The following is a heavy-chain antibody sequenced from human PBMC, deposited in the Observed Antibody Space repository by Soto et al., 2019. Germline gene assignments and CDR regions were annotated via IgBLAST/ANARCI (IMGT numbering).Heavy chain of an antibody. V-gene: IGHV4-59*08. CDR2: IYSSGST. Sequence: QVQLQESGPGLMRPSETLSLTCTVSGGSISNSYWSWIRLSPGKGLEWIGYIYSSGSTNYNPSLESRVTISVDTSKNPFSLKLTSLIAADTAIYYCASHYPPFLYGSGPWDVWGQGTTVTVSS. J-gene: IGHJ6*02. D-gene: IGHD3-10*01. CDR1: GGSISNSY. CDR3: ASHYPPFLYGSGPWDV.